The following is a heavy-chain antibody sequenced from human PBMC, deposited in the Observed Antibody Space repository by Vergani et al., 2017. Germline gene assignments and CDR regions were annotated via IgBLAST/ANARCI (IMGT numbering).Heavy chain of an antibody. V-gene: IGHV3-7*01. CDR3: ARACMIAAAGTRNYYYYGRDV. Sequence: EVQLLESGGGLVKPGGSLRLSCAASGFTFSSYAMSWVRQAPGKGLEWVANLKQDGSEKYYGDSVKGRFTISRDNAKNSLYLQMNSLRAEDTAVYYCARACMIAAAGTRNYYYYGRDVWGQGTTVTVSS. D-gene: IGHD6-13*01. CDR1: GFTFSSYA. CDR2: LKQDGSEK. J-gene: IGHJ6*02.